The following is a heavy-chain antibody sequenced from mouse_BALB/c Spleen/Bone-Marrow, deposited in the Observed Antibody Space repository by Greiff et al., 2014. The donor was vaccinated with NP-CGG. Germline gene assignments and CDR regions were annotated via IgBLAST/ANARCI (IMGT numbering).Heavy chain of an antibody. CDR3: AGPAWFAY. CDR2: FYPFNGGA. J-gene: IGHJ3*01. Sequence: VQLKESGPELVKPGASVKMSCKASGYTFTSYVMHWVKQKPGQGLEWIGFFYPFNGGAKYNEKFRGKATLTSDKSSSTAYMELSNLTSEDSAVYYCAGPAWFAYWGRGTLVTVSA. CDR1: GYTFTSYV. V-gene: IGHV1-14*01.